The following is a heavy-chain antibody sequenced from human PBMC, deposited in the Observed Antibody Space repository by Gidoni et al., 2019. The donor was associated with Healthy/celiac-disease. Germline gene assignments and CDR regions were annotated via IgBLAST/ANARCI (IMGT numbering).Heavy chain of an antibody. Sequence: EMQLVESGGGLVQPGGSLRLSCAASGFTFSSYSMNWVRQAPGKGLEWVSYISSSSSTIYYADSVKGRFTISRDNAKNSLYLQMNSLRDEDTAVYYCARSIPRGRSSSWYTGVLQPLSFDPWGQGTLVTVSS. D-gene: IGHD6-13*01. CDR3: ARSIPRGRSSSWYTGVLQPLSFDP. CDR2: ISSSSSTI. CDR1: GFTFSSYS. V-gene: IGHV3-48*02. J-gene: IGHJ5*02.